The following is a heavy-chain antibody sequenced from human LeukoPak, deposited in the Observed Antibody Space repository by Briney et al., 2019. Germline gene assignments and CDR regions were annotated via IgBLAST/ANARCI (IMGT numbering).Heavy chain of an antibody. CDR1: GFTFSSYG. V-gene: IGHV3-30*18. Sequence: GGSLRLSCAASGFTFSSYGMHWVRHAPGKGLGWVAVISYDGSNKYYADSVEGRFTSSRDNSKNTLYLQMNSLRAEDTAVYYCTKGGWQWLVRASGMDVWGQGTTVTASS. D-gene: IGHD6-19*01. CDR3: TKGGWQWLVRASGMDV. J-gene: IGHJ6*01. CDR2: ISYDGSNK.